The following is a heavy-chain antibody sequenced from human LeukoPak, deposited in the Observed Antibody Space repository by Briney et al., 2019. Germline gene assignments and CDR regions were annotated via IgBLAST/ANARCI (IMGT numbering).Heavy chain of an antibody. CDR2: IGIPGDT. Sequence: GGSLRLSCAASGFTFSGYDMHWVRQTTGKGLEWVSGIGIPGDTYYPGSVKGRFTISRENVKNSFYLQMSSLRVEDTAVYYCVRAHVAAGLALDLWGQGTMVTVSS. V-gene: IGHV3-13*01. CDR3: VRAHVAAGLALDL. CDR1: GFTFSGYD. D-gene: IGHD6-25*01. J-gene: IGHJ3*01.